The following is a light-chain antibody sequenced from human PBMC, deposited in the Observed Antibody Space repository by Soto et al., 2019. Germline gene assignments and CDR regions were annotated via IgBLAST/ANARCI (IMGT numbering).Light chain of an antibody. Sequence: DIQMTQSPSSLSASVGDRVTITCRASQTITTYLNWYQHKPGKAPKLLIYAAISLQSGVPSRLSGSGSGTGFTLTISSLQSEDFATYYCQQTYRGWTFGQGTKVDIK. CDR3: QQTYRGWT. V-gene: IGKV1-39*01. CDR1: QTITTY. CDR2: AAI. J-gene: IGKJ1*01.